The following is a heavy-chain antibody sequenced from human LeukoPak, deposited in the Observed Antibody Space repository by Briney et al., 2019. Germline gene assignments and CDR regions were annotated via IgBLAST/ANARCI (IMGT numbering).Heavy chain of an antibody. CDR1: GGSISSCSYY. CDR3: ARQSGFWSGYYTADARRWFDP. J-gene: IGHJ5*02. Sequence: PSETLSLTCTVSGGSISSCSYYWGWIRQPPGKGLEWIGSIYYSGSTYYNPSLKSRVTISVDTSKNQFSLKLSSVTAADTAVYYCARQSGFWSGYYTADARRWFDPWGQGTLVTVSS. V-gene: IGHV4-39*01. D-gene: IGHD3-3*01. CDR2: IYYSGST.